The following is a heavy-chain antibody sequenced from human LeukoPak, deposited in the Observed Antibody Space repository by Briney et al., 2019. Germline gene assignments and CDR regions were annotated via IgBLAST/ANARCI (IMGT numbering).Heavy chain of an antibody. Sequence: GGSLRLSCTASGFIFSSYSMSWVRQAPGKGLEWVSSISSGRTQSYHADSVRGRFTVSRDNAYGSLYLQMNSLRAEDTAVYYCARDVPNNDFWSGYYLGRYPQYFGMDVWGPGTTVTVSS. CDR1: GFIFSSYS. V-gene: IGHV3-21*06. J-gene: IGHJ6*02. D-gene: IGHD3-3*01. CDR2: ISSGRTQS. CDR3: ARDVPNNDFWSGYYLGRYPQYFGMDV.